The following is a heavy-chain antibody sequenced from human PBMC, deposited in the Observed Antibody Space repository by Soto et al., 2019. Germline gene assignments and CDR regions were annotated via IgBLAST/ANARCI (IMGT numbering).Heavy chain of an antibody. CDR2: ISSSGSTI. CDR3: ARDLKSGGSYYYYGMDV. J-gene: IGHJ6*02. Sequence: GGSLRLSCAASGFTFSSYEMNWVRQAPGKGLEWVSYISSSGSTIYYADSVKGRFTISRDNAKNSLYLQMNSLRAEDTDVYYCARDLKSGGSYYYYGMDVWGQGTTVTVSS. D-gene: IGHD1-26*01. V-gene: IGHV3-48*03. CDR1: GFTFSSYE.